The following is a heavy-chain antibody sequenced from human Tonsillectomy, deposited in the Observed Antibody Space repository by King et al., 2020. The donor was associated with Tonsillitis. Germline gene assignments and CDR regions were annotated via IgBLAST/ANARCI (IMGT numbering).Heavy chain of an antibody. CDR3: ARAIAAAGNFDY. J-gene: IGHJ4*02. V-gene: IGHV3-7*03. Sequence: VQLVESGGGLVQPGGSLRLSCAASGFTCSSYWMSWVRQAPGKGLEWVANIKQDGSEKYYVDSVKGRFTISRDNAKNSLDLQMNSLRGEDTAVYYCARAIAAAGNFDYWGQGTLVTVSS. D-gene: IGHD6-13*01. CDR1: GFTCSSYW. CDR2: IKQDGSEK.